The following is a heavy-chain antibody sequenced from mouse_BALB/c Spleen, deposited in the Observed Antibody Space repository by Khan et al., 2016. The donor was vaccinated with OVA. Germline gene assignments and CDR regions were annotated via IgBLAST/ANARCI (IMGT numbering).Heavy chain of an antibody. Sequence: VQLQESGPGLVAPSQNLSITCTVSGFSLTDYGVSWIRQPPGKGLEWLGVIWGGGTTYYNSALKSRLSISKDNSKSQVFLKMNSLQTDDTAMYYCAKGVLSYYFSLDYWGQGTSGTVS. V-gene: IGHV2-6-5*01. CDR3: AKGVLSYYFSLDY. CDR2: IWGGGTT. CDR1: GFSLTDYG. J-gene: IGHJ4*01.